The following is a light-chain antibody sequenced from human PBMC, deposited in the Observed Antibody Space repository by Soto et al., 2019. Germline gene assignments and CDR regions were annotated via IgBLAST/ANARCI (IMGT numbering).Light chain of an antibody. CDR3: SSYTTSNTRQIV. Sequence: QSALTQPASGAGAPGQAVTISCTGTSSDVGGYNYVSWYQHHPGKAPKLIIYDVSNRPSGVSIRFSGSKSDNTASLTISGLQPEDEADYHCSSYTTSNTRQIVFGTVTKVTVL. CDR1: SSDVGGYNY. CDR2: DVS. J-gene: IGLJ1*01. V-gene: IGLV2-14*03.